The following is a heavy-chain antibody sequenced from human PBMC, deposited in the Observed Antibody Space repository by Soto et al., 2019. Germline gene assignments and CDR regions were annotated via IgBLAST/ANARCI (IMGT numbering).Heavy chain of an antibody. J-gene: IGHJ4*02. CDR2: ISGSGGST. CDR1: EFTFSNYA. Sequence: GGSLRLSCAASEFTFSNYAMSWVRQAPGKGLEWVSAISGSGGSTYYADSVKGRFTISRDNSKNTLYLQMNSLRAEDTAVYYCAKPTCSSTSCYGGYFDYWGQGTLVTVSS. CDR3: AKPTCSSTSCYGGYFDY. D-gene: IGHD2-2*01. V-gene: IGHV3-23*01.